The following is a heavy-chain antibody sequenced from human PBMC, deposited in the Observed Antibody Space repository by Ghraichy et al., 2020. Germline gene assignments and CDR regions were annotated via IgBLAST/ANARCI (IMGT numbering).Heavy chain of an antibody. CDR1: GFTFSSYA. D-gene: IGHD4-17*01. CDR2: ISYDGSNK. Sequence: GGSLRLSCAASGFTFSSYAMHWVRQAPGKGLEWVAVISYDGSNKYYADSVKGRFTISRDNSKNTLYLQMNSLRAEDTAVYYCARELTTVTNYWGQGTLVTVSS. CDR3: ARELTTVTNY. V-gene: IGHV3-30-3*01. J-gene: IGHJ4*02.